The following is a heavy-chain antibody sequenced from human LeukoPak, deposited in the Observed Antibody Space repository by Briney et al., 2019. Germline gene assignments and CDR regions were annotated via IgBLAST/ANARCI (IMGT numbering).Heavy chain of an antibody. J-gene: IGHJ4*02. CDR1: GFTFSSYS. Sequence: GGSLRLSCAASGFTFSSYSMNWVRQAPGKGLEWVSSISSSSSYIYYADSVKGRFTISRDNAKNSLYLQMNSLRAEDTAVYYCARDYAVAGFFDYWGQGTLVTVSS. V-gene: IGHV3-21*01. CDR2: ISSSSSYI. D-gene: IGHD6-19*01. CDR3: ARDYAVAGFFDY.